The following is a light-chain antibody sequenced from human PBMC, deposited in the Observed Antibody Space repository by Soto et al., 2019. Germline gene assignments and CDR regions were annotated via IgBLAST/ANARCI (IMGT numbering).Light chain of an antibody. J-gene: IGKJ1*01. CDR1: QSVSSN. CDR3: QQYNNWPRT. V-gene: IGKV3-15*01. Sequence: EIVMTQSPATLSVSPGERATLSCRASQSVSSNLAWYQQKPGQAPRLLIYGASTRATGIPARFSGSGSGTEFTLTISSLQSEDLAVYYCQQYNNWPRTFGHGTKVEIK. CDR2: GAS.